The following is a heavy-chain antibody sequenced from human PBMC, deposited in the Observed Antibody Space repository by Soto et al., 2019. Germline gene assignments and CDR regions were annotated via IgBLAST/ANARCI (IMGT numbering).Heavy chain of an antibody. CDR1: GFTFSSYA. CDR2: ISYDGSNK. CDR3: ARDDGTLGYFDL. D-gene: IGHD3-3*01. V-gene: IGHV3-30-3*01. J-gene: IGHJ2*01. Sequence: QVQLVESGGGVVQPGRSLRLSCAASGFTFSSYAMHGVRQAPGKGLEWVAVISYDGSNKYYADSVKGRFTSSRDNSKNTLYLQMNSLRAEDTAVYYCARDDGTLGYFDLWGRGTLVTVSS.